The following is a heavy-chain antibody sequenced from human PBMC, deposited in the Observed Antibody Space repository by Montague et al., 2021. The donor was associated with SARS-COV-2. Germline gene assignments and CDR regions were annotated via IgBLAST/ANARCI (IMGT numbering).Heavy chain of an antibody. J-gene: IGHJ6*02. CDR2: SSGSDDGT. D-gene: IGHD3-10*01. V-gene: IGHV3-23*01. Sequence: SLRLSCAASGFTFSNSAMNWVRQAPGKGLEWVSGSSGSDDGTHYADSVKGRFTISRDNSKNVLYLQMNSLRAEDTALYYCAKDSYYYGLGYGMDVWGQGTTVTVSS. CDR3: AKDSYYYGLGYGMDV. CDR1: GFTFSNSA.